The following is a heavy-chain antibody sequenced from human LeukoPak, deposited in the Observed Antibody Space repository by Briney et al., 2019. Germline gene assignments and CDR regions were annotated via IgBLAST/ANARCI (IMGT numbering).Heavy chain of an antibody. D-gene: IGHD3-10*01. J-gene: IGHJ6*02. CDR3: ATAGSSELLWDYAMDV. V-gene: IGHV3-53*04. CDR2: IYAGGST. Sequence: GGSLRLSCAASGFTVSINYMSCVRQAPGKGMEWVSLIYAGGSTYYADAVKGRFTISRHNAKNTLHLQMNSLRVEDTAVYYCATAGSSELLWDYAMDVWGQGTTVTVSS. CDR1: GFTVSINY.